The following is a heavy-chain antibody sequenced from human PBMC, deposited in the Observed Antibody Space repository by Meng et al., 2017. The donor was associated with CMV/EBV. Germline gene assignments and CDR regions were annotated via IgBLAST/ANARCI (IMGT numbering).Heavy chain of an antibody. CDR2: IIPVSGTT. V-gene: IGHV1-69*05. D-gene: IGHD3-10*01. J-gene: IGHJ5*02. CDR3: SRAHRGIIRRGWFDP. CDR1: GGTFNDYS. Sequence: SVKVSCKASGGTFNDYSIHWVRQAPGQGLEWMGGIIPVSGTTNYAQKFQGRITITTDDSTATVYMDLSSLKFEDTATYFCSRAHRGIIRRGWFDPWGQGTLVTVSS.